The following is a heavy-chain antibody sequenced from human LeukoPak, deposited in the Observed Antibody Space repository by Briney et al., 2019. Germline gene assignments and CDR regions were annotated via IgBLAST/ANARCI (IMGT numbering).Heavy chain of an antibody. D-gene: IGHD5-12*01. CDR1: GFTFSSNW. J-gene: IGHJ4*02. Sequence: PGGSLRLSCAASGFTFSSNWMHWVRQAPGKGLVWVSRINSDGSSITYADSVKGRFTISRDNAKNTLYLQMNSLRVEDTAVYYCAREGRGSGYDFDCWGQGTLVTVSS. V-gene: IGHV3-74*03. CDR3: AREGRGSGYDFDC. CDR2: INSDGSSI.